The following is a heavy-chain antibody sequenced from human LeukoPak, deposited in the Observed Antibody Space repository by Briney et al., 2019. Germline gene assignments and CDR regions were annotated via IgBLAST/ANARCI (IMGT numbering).Heavy chain of an antibody. Sequence: SETLSLTCAVYGGSFSGYYWSWIRQPPGKGLEWIGEINHSGSTNYNPSLKSRVTISVDTSKNRFSLKLSSVTAADTAVYYCARGRPDSSSRHLKYYFDYWGQGTLVTVSS. V-gene: IGHV4-34*01. CDR2: INHSGST. CDR1: GGSFSGYY. D-gene: IGHD6-13*01. CDR3: ARGRPDSSSRHLKYYFDY. J-gene: IGHJ4*02.